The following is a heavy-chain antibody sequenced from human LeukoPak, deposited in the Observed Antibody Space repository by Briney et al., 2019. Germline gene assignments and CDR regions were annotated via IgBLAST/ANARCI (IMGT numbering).Heavy chain of an antibody. CDR3: ASEDTAMVYYFDY. Sequence: SVKVSCKASGGTFSSYAISWVRQAPGQGLEWMGRIIPILGIANYAQKFQGRVTITADKSTSTAYMELSSLRSEDTAAYYCASEDTAMVYYFDYWGQGTLVTVSS. CDR1: GGTFSSYA. V-gene: IGHV1-69*04. D-gene: IGHD5-18*01. CDR2: IIPILGIA. J-gene: IGHJ4*02.